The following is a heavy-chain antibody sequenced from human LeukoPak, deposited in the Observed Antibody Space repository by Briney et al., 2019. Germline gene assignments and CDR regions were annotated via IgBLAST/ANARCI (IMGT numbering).Heavy chain of an antibody. D-gene: IGHD1-26*01. CDR1: GFTFSRYW. V-gene: IGHV3-23*01. J-gene: IGHJ4*02. CDR2: ISGSGGST. Sequence: PGESLRLSCAASGFTFSRYWMHWVRQAPGKGLEWVSAISGSGGSTYYADSVKGRFTISRDNSKNTLYLQMNSLRAEDTAVYYCAKDWEASGSYGAYYFDYWGQGTLVTISS. CDR3: AKDWEASGSYGAYYFDY.